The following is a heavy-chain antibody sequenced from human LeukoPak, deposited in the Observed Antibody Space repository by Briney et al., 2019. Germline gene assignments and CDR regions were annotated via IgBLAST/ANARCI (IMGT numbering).Heavy chain of an antibody. CDR2: ISRSSSYI. J-gene: IGHJ4*02. Sequence: GGSLRLSCAASGFTFSSYSMNWVRQAPGKGLEWVSSISRSSSYIYYADSVKGRFTISRDNAKNSLYLQMNSLRAEDTAVYYCARDPYYDFWSGYYTGTGRGYYFDYWGQGTLVTVSS. CDR1: GFTFSSYS. CDR3: ARDPYYDFWSGYYTGTGRGYYFDY. V-gene: IGHV3-21*01. D-gene: IGHD3-3*01.